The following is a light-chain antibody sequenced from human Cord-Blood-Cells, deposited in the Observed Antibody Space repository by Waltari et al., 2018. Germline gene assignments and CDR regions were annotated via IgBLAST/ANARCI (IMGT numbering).Light chain of an antibody. Sequence: DLQMTQSPSTLSASVGDRVTLTCRASPSISSWFAWYQEKPGKAPKLLIYGASSLESEVPSRFSGIGSGTEFTLTISSLQPDDFATYYCQQYNSYSPGITFGQGTRLEIK. J-gene: IGKJ5*01. CDR2: GAS. V-gene: IGKV1-5*01. CDR3: QQYNSYSPGIT. CDR1: PSISSW.